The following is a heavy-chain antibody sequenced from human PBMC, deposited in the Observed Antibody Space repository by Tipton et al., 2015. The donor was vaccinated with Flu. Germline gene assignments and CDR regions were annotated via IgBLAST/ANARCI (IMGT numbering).Heavy chain of an antibody. CDR3: ARGPTYGSGSSLHYGAMDI. Sequence: QVQLVQSGAEVKPPGSSVRVSCKTSGGTFDSFAISWLRQAPGQGPEWMGGIAPALDSTTYAPRFRDRVTITADDPTNTAYMELTSLKSEDTALYYCARGPTYGSGSSLHYGAMDIWGQGTTVTVSS. V-gene: IGHV1-69*01. CDR1: GGTFDSFA. CDR2: IAPALDST. J-gene: IGHJ6*02. D-gene: IGHD3-10*01.